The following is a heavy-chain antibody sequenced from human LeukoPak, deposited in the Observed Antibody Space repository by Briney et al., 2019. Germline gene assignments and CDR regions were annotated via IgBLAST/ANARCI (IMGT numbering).Heavy chain of an antibody. V-gene: IGHV4-59*01. Sequence: SETLSLTCTVSGGSISSYYWSWIRQPPGKGLEWIGYIYYSGSTNYNPSLKSRVTISVDTSKNQFSLKLSSVTAADTAVYYCARGPIVGAARVGVWFDPWGQGTVVTVSS. CDR1: GGSISSYY. CDR3: ARGPIVGAARVGVWFDP. J-gene: IGHJ5*02. CDR2: IYYSGST. D-gene: IGHD6-6*01.